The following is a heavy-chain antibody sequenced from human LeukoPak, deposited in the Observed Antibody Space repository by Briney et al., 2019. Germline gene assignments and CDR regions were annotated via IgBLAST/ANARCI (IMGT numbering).Heavy chain of an antibody. Sequence: PGGSLRLSCAASGFTFSSYWMSWVRQAPGKGLEWVSGISWNSGSIGYADSVKGRFTISRDNAKNSLYLQMNSLRAEDTALYYCAKDIVSGYGDYAGGMDVWGQGTTVTVSS. CDR1: GFTFSSYW. V-gene: IGHV3-9*01. J-gene: IGHJ6*02. CDR2: ISWNSGSI. CDR3: AKDIVSGYGDYAGGMDV. D-gene: IGHD4-17*01.